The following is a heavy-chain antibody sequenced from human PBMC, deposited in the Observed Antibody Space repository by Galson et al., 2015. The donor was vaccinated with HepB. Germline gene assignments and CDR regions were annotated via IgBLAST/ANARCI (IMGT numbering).Heavy chain of an antibody. Sequence: SLRLSCAASGFTFNNYDMTWVRQAPGKGLEWVSSVSDSGTTTFYADSVKGRFTISRDNSKKTLYLQMNSLRVEDTAVYYCAKDPTTTTSAWYFDLWGRGTLVTVSS. CDR3: AKDPTTTTSAWYFDL. D-gene: IGHD5-12*01. J-gene: IGHJ2*01. V-gene: IGHV3-23*01. CDR2: VSDSGTTT. CDR1: GFTFNNYD.